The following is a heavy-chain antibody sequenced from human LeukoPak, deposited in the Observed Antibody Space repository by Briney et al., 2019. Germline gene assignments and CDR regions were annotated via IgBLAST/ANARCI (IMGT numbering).Heavy chain of an antibody. CDR1: GFTFSSYG. Sequence: GRSLRLSCAASGFTFSSYGMHWVRQAPGKGLEWVAVIWYDGSNKYYADSVKGRFTVSRDNSKNTLYLQMNSLRAEDTAVYYCAKSWDHPPPHWFDPWGQGTLVTVSS. J-gene: IGHJ5*02. V-gene: IGHV3-33*06. D-gene: IGHD1-14*01. CDR2: IWYDGSNK. CDR3: AKSWDHPPPHWFDP.